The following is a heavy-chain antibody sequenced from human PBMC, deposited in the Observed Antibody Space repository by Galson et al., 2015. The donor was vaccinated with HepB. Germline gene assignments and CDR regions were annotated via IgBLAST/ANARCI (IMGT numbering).Heavy chain of an antibody. CDR3: ARAPYYYDSSGYYWFDY. J-gene: IGHJ4*02. Sequence: SLRLSCAASGFTFSDYYMSWIRQAPGKGLEWVSYISSSSSYTNYADSVKGRFTISRDNAKNSLYLQMNSLRAEDTAVYYCARAPYYYDSSGYYWFDYWGQGTLVTVSS. CDR1: GFTFSDYY. V-gene: IGHV3-11*05. D-gene: IGHD3-22*01. CDR2: ISSSSSYT.